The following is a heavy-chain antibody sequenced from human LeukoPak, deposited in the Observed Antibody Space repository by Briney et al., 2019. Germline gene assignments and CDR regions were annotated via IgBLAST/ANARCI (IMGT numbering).Heavy chain of an antibody. J-gene: IGHJ4*02. CDR3: ARMTTGHDY. D-gene: IGHD4-17*01. V-gene: IGHV4-34*01. Sequence: SETLSLTCAVSGVSFNDYYWSWVRQTPGKGLEWIGEINHSGYTNDSPSLKSRVTLSIGTSRKHFSLNLRSVTVADTGIYYCARMTTGHDYWGQGTLVTVSS. CDR2: INHSGYT. CDR1: GVSFNDYY.